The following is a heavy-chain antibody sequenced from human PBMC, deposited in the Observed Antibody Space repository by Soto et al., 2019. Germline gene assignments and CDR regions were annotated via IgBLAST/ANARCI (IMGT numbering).Heavy chain of an antibody. J-gene: IGHJ5*02. Sequence: GGSLRLSCAASGFTFRNFAMTWVRQAPGQGLEYVSSISESGSSTYYADSVKGRFTISRDNSKNTLYLQMNSLRAEDTAVYYCAKDVVDRGFKSWGQGTLVTVSS. CDR2: ISESGSST. D-gene: IGHD3-10*01. V-gene: IGHV3-23*01. CDR3: AKDVVDRGFKS. CDR1: GFTFRNFA.